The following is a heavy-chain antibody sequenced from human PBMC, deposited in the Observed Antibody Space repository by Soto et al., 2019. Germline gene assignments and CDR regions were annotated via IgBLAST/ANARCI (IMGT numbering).Heavy chain of an antibody. Sequence: GGSLRLSCAASGFTFSNAWMNWVRQAPGKGLEWVGRIKSKTDGGTTDYAAPVKGRFTISRDDSKNTLYLQMNSLKTEDTAVYYCTTEEVAAVCNWFDPWGQGTLVTVSS. CDR2: IKSKTDGGTT. CDR1: GFTFSNAW. J-gene: IGHJ5*02. CDR3: TTEEVAAVCNWFDP. V-gene: IGHV3-15*07. D-gene: IGHD6-25*01.